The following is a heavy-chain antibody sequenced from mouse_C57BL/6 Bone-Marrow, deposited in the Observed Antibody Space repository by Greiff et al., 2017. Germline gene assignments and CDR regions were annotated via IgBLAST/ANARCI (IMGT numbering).Heavy chain of an antibody. D-gene: IGHD1-1*01. CDR1: GYTFTSYW. CDR3: ARGFSTTVVATRTYYFDY. V-gene: IGHV1-72*01. J-gene: IGHJ2*01. Sequence: QVQLQQPGAELVKPGASVKLSCKASGYTFTSYWMHWVKQRPGRGLEWIGRIDPNSGGTKYNEKFKSKATLTVDKPSSTAYMQLSSLTSADSAVYDCARGFSTTVVATRTYYFDYWGQGTTLTVSS. CDR2: IDPNSGGT.